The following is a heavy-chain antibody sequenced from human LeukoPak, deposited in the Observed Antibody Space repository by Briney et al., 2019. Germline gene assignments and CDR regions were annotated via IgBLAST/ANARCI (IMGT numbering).Heavy chain of an antibody. J-gene: IGHJ4*02. CDR3: AREFMTYYDVLTGYYSGEGFDY. V-gene: IGHV1-46*01. CDR2: INPSGGST. CDR1: GYTFTSYY. Sequence: ASVKVSCKASGYTFTSYYMHWVRQAPGQGLEWMGIINPSGGSTSYAQKFQGRVTMTRDTSISTAYMELSRLRSDDTAVYYCAREFMTYYDVLTGYYSGEGFDYWGQGTLVTVSS. D-gene: IGHD3-9*01.